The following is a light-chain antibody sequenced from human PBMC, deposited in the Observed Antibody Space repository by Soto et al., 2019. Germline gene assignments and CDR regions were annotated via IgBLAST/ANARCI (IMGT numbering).Light chain of an antibody. Sequence: EIVLTQSPATLSLSPGERATLSCRASQSVSSYLAWYQQKPGQAPRLLIYDASNRATGIPARFSGSVSGTDFTLTISSLEPEDFAVYSCQQRSNWPPTITFGQGTRLEIK. J-gene: IGKJ5*01. V-gene: IGKV3-11*01. CDR1: QSVSSY. CDR2: DAS. CDR3: QQRSNWPPTIT.